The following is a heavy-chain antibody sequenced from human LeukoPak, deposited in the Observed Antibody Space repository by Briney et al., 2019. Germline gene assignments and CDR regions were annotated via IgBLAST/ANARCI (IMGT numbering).Heavy chain of an antibody. CDR3: AKGILPFWSGYYTEAFDP. CDR2: ISWNSGSI. CDR1: GFTFDDYA. D-gene: IGHD3-3*01. V-gene: IGHV3-9*01. Sequence: GRSLRLSCAASGFTFDDYAMHWVRHAPGKGLEWVSGISWNSGSIGYADSVKGRFTISRDNAKNSLYLQMNSLRAEDTALYYCAKGILPFWSGYYTEAFDPWGQGTLVTVSS. J-gene: IGHJ5*02.